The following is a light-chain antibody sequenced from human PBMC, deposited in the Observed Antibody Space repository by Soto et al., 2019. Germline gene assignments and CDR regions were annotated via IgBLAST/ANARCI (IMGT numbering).Light chain of an antibody. CDR1: QSVGSSY. CDR2: GAS. CDR3: QQYNNWPLT. Sequence: EIVLTQSPGTLSLSPGERATLSCRASQSVGSSYLAWYLQKPGQAPRLLIYGASDRATGIPDRFSGSGSGTDFTLIISRLEPEDFAVYYCQQYNNWPLTFGGGTKVDIK. V-gene: IGKV3-20*01. J-gene: IGKJ4*01.